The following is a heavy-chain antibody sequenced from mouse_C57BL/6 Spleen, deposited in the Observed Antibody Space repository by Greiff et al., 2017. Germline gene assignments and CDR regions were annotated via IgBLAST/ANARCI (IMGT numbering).Heavy chain of an antibody. J-gene: IGHJ3*01. Sequence: QVQLQQSGAELVRPGASVTMSCKASGYTFTDYEMHWVKQTPVHGLEWIGAIDPETGGTAYNQKFKGKAILTADKFSSTAYMELRSLTSEDSAVYYCQTGGTSYWGQGTLVTVSA. CDR3: QTGGTSY. V-gene: IGHV1-15*01. CDR1: GYTFTDYE. D-gene: IGHD4-1*01. CDR2: IDPETGGT.